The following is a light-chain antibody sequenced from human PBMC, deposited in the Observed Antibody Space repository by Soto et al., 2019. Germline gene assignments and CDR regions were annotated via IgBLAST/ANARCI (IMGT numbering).Light chain of an antibody. CDR2: DAS. CDR3: HQYAVSPLT. J-gene: IGKJ4*01. V-gene: IGKV3-20*01. Sequence: DIVLTQSPGTLSLAPHESATLSYRASQSVGRNYLAWFQHKPDQAHRLLIYDASNRATGVPDRFSGSGSATDFTLSVTRLEPEDFAVYYCHQYAVSPLTFVGGTKVDIK. CDR1: QSVGRNY.